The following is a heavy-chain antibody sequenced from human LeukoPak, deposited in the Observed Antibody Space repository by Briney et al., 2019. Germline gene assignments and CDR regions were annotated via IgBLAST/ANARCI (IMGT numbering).Heavy chain of an antibody. J-gene: IGHJ4*02. CDR2: ISESGGTT. CDR3: ARQWLING. V-gene: IGHV3-23*01. CDR1: GFTFSSYA. Sequence: GGSLRLTCAASGFTFSSYAINSVRQAPGKGLEWVSSISESGGTTDYADSVKGRFTISIDNSKNTLYLQMNSLRAEDTAVYYCARQWLINGWGQGILVTVSS. D-gene: IGHD6-19*01.